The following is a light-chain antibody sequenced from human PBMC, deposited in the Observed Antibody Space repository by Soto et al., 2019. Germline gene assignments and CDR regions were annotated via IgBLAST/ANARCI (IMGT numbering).Light chain of an antibody. CDR2: QDV. V-gene: IGLV3-1*01. CDR3: QAWDSSTVI. Sequence: SYELTQPPSVSVSPGQTASITCSGDKLGAKYACWYQQKPGQSPVLVICQDVHRPSGIPERFSGSNSGNTATLTISGTQAIDEADYYCQAWDSSTVIFGGGTQLTVL. CDR1: KLGAKY. J-gene: IGLJ2*01.